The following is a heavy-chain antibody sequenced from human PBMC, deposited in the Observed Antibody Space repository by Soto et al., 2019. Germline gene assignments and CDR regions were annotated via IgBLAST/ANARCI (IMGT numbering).Heavy chain of an antibody. CDR2: IYYSGST. V-gene: IGHV4-59*01. CDR3: ARDAPYGDYLDY. J-gene: IGHJ4*02. CDR1: GGSISSYY. Sequence: SETLSLTCTVSGGSISSYYWSWIRQPPGKGLEWIGYIYYSGSTNYNPSLKSRVTISVDTSKNQFSLKLSSVTAADTAVYYCARDAPYGDYLDYWGQGTLVTVSS. D-gene: IGHD4-17*01.